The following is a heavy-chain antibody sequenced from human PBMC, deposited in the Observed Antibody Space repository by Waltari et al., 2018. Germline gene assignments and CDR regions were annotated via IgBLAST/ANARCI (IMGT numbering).Heavy chain of an antibody. CDR2: IIPIFGTA. Sequence: QVQLVQSGAEVKKPGSSVTVSCKASGGTFSSSAISWAPQAPGQGLEGMGGIIPIFGTANYAQKFQGRVTITADESTSTAYMELSSLRSEDTAVYYCARSRTVTTWGHAGAWFDPWGQGTLVTVSS. CDR3: ARSRTVTTWGHAGAWFDP. J-gene: IGHJ5*02. D-gene: IGHD4-17*01. CDR1: GGTFSSSA. V-gene: IGHV1-69*01.